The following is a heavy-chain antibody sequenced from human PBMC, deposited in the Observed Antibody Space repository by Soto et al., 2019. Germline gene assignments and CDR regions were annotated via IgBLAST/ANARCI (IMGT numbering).Heavy chain of an antibody. CDR3: ARGIGYCSSTNCYSYRHLRFDS. J-gene: IGHJ4*02. CDR1: GGSFSGYY. Sequence: QVQLQQWGAGLLKTSETLSLTCAVYGGSFSGYYWTWIRQTPEKGLEWIGEINHSGTTKYNPSLKSQVAMSIDTSKNQFSLHVTSVTAADTAVYFCARGIGYCSSTNCYSYRHLRFDSWGQGSLVTVSS. D-gene: IGHD2-2*01. CDR2: INHSGTT. V-gene: IGHV4-34*01.